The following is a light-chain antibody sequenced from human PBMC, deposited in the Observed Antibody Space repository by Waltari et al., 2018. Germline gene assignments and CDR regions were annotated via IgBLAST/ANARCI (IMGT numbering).Light chain of an antibody. J-gene: IGKJ4*01. CDR1: PNIISF. CDR2: SSS. Sequence: DIQMTQSPSSVSASVGDRVTITCRASPNIISFLAWYQQRPGKAPKRLSHSSSTLQPGVPSRCSRSGSGTDFTLTSTSLQPDDFATYYCQQAKSFPVTFGGGTTVEIK. V-gene: IGKV1-12*01. CDR3: QQAKSFPVT.